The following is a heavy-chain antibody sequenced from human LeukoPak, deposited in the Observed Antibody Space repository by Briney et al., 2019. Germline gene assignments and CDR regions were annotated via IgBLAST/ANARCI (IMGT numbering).Heavy chain of an antibody. V-gene: IGHV1-69*05. D-gene: IGHD4-23*01. Sequence: ASVKVSCKASGGTFSSYAISWVRQAPGQGLEWMGGIIPIFGTANYAQKFQGRVTITTDESTRTACMELSSLRSEDTAVYYCASPRAGGNGVYYYYMDVWGKGTTVTVSS. CDR1: GGTFSSYA. CDR3: ASPRAGGNGVYYYYMDV. CDR2: IIPIFGTA. J-gene: IGHJ6*03.